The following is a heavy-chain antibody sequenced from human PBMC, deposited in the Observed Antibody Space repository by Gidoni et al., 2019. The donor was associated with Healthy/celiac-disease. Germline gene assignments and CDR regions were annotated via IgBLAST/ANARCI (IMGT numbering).Heavy chain of an antibody. Sequence: EVQLVESGGGLVQPGGSLRLSCAASGFTFSSYWMRWVRQAPGKGLEWVANIKQDGSEKYYVDSVKGRFTISRDNAKNSLYLQMNSLRAEDTAVYYCARDGEPDSSGYFRPNYYYYGMDVWGQGTTVTVSS. D-gene: IGHD3-22*01. CDR2: IKQDGSEK. V-gene: IGHV3-7*05. CDR3: ARDGEPDSSGYFRPNYYYYGMDV. CDR1: GFTFSSYW. J-gene: IGHJ6*02.